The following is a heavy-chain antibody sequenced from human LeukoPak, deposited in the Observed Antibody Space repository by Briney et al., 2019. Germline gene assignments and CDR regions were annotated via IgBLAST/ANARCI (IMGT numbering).Heavy chain of an antibody. CDR3: ARAENLVVVTATPSAFDI. V-gene: IGHV3-7*01. D-gene: IGHD2-21*02. Sequence: GGSLRLSCAASGFSFSSYWMSWVRQAPGKGLEWVAYINQGGSEKYYVDSVRGRFTISRDDAKNSLYLQMNSLRAEDTAVYYCARAENLVVVTATPSAFDIWGQGTMVTVSS. CDR2: INQGGSEK. CDR1: GFSFSSYW. J-gene: IGHJ3*02.